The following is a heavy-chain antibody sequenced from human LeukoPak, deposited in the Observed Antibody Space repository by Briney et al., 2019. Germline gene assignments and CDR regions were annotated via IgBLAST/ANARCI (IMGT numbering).Heavy chain of an antibody. J-gene: IGHJ4*02. CDR2: IWYDGSNK. V-gene: IGHV3-30*02. D-gene: IGHD3-10*01. CDR1: GFTFSRYG. Sequence: GGSLRLCCAASGFTFSRYGMHWVLQAPGKGLDWVACIWYDGSNKYYADSVKGRCTITRDNSKNTLYLQMNSLRAEDTAVDYCAKDLAVGGSGGHGDWGQGTLVTVSS. CDR3: AKDLAVGGSGGHGD.